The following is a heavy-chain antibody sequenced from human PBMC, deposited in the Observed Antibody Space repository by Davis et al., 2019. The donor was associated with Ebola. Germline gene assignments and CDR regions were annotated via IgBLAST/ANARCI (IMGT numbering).Heavy chain of an antibody. D-gene: IGHD2-15*01. Sequence: GGSLRLSCAASGFTFSSYSMNWVRQAPGKGLEWVSYISSSSSTIYYADSVKGRFTISRDNSKNTLDLQMNSLRAEDSAVYYCAKEGDCSGGTCYPFFDYWGQGTLVTVSS. CDR1: GFTFSSYS. V-gene: IGHV3-48*01. CDR2: ISSSSSTI. CDR3: AKEGDCSGGTCYPFFDY. J-gene: IGHJ4*02.